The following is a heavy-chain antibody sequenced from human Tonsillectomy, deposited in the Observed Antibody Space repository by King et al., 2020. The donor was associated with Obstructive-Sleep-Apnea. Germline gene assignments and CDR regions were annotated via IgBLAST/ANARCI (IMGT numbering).Heavy chain of an antibody. D-gene: IGHD3-22*01. V-gene: IGHV4-30-4*01. J-gene: IGHJ4*02. Sequence: QLQESGPGLVKPSQTLSLTCTVSGDSINSGEDYWGWIRQPPGKGLEWIGYIYYSGSTYYSPSLKSRVNISVDTSKNPFSLRLTSVTAADTAVYYCARVHYYDTSGYYYYFDYWGQGTLVTVSS. CDR2: IYYSGST. CDR3: ARVHYYDTSGYYYYFDY. CDR1: GDSINSGEDY.